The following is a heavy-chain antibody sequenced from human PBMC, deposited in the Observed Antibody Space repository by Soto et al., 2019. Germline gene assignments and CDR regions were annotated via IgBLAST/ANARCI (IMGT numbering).Heavy chain of an antibody. CDR2: IKTETDGGTT. D-gene: IGHD3-16*02. CDR1: GFTFSHSW. Sequence: VQLVESGGGLVKPGGSLRLSCAASGFTFSHSWMSWVRQVPGKGLEWVARIKTETDGGTTDYAAPVQGRFTISRDDSKNMQCLQMNNQETEDTAGYFGTAYDYIRGNYRDTWAYLGEGTMVTVPP. V-gene: IGHV3-15*01. J-gene: IGHJ4*02. CDR3: TAYDYIRGNYRDTWAY.